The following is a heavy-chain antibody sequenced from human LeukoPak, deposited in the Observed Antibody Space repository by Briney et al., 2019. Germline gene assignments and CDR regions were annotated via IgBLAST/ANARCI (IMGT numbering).Heavy chain of an antibody. CDR2: IYHSGST. CDR3: ARGAPPQN. Sequence: SETLSLTCTVSGYSISSGYYWGWIRQPPGKGLEWIGSIYHSGSTYYNPSLKSRVTISVDTSKNQFSLKLSSVTAADTAVYYCARGAPPQNWGQGALVTVSS. V-gene: IGHV4-38-2*02. J-gene: IGHJ4*02. CDR1: GYSISSGYY.